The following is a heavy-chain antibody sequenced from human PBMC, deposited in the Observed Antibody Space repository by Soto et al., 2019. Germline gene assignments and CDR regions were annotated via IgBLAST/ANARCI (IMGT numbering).Heavy chain of an antibody. V-gene: IGHV5-51*01. D-gene: IGHD3-22*01. Sequence: PGESLKISCKASGYSFNSYWIGWVRQMPGKGLEWMGIIYPADSDARYSPSFQGQVTISADKSLRTAYLQWSSLKASDTAMYYCARPHTFYYDSNGSHHGAFYVWGQGTLVTVSS. CDR2: IYPADSDA. CDR3: ARPHTFYYDSNGSHHGAFYV. CDR1: GYSFNSYW. J-gene: IGHJ3*01.